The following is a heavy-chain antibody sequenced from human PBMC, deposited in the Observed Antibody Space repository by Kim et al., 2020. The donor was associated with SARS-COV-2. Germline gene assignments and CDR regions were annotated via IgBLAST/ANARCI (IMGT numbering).Heavy chain of an antibody. CDR1: GYTFTGYY. Sequence: ASVKVSCKASGYTFTGYYMHWVRQAPGQGLEWMGRINPNSGGTNYAQKFQGRVTMTRDTSISTAYMELSRLSSDDTAVYYWARGGVRTVLPGGGALRTDFDAFEIWGQGTMVTGSS. D-gene: IGHD2-15*01. J-gene: IGHJ3*02. CDR3: ARGGVRTVLPGGGALRTDFDAFEI. CDR2: INPNSGGT. V-gene: IGHV1-2*06.